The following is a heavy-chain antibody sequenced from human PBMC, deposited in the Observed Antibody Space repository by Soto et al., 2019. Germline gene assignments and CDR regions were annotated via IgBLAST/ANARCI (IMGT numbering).Heavy chain of an antibody. J-gene: IGHJ5*02. D-gene: IGHD3-3*01. CDR3: ARGASYDFWSGYNPSGFDP. CDR2: TYYRSKWYN. CDR1: GDSVSSNSAA. V-gene: IGHV6-1*01. Sequence: SQTLSLTCXISGDSVSSNSAAWNWIRQSPSRGLEWLGRTYYRSKWYNDYAVSVKSRITINPDTSKNQFSLQLNSVTPEDTAVYYCARGASYDFWSGYNPSGFDPWGQGTLVTVSS.